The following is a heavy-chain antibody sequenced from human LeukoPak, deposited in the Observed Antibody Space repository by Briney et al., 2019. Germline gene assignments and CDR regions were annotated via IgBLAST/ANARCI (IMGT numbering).Heavy chain of an antibody. J-gene: IGHJ5*02. CDR3: ARLAEAWFDP. V-gene: IGHV4-31*03. D-gene: IGHD6-19*01. Sequence: SQTLSLTCTVSGGSISSGGYYWGWIRQHPGKGLEWIGYIYYSGSTYYNPSLKSRVTISVDTSKNQSSLKLGSVTAADTAVYYCARLAEAWFDPWGQGTLVTVSS. CDR1: GGSISSGGYY. CDR2: IYYSGST.